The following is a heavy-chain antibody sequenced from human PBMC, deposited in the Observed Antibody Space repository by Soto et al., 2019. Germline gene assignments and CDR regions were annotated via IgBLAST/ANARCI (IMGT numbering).Heavy chain of an antibody. D-gene: IGHD6-25*01. CDR3: AREGGSETLQPSYNWFDT. CDR1: GYTFTDYH. CDR2: INANNGGA. J-gene: IGHJ5*02. V-gene: IGHV1-2*02. Sequence: GASVKVSCKASGYTFTDYHIHWVRQAPGQGREFMGWINANNGGAGSAQQFQGRVTVTRDTSITTVYMELSNLRSDDTAVYYCAREGGSETLQPSYNWFDTWGQGXLVTVYS.